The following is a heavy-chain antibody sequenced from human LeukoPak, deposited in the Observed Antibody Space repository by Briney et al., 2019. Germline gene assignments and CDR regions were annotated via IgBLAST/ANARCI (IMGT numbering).Heavy chain of an antibody. V-gene: IGHV4-61*05. Sequence: SETLSLTCTVSGGSISSSSYYWGWIRQPPGKGLEWIGYIYYSGSTNYNPSLKSRVTISVDTSKNQFSLKLSSVTAADTAVYYCARAHYDFWSGWGLNWFDPWGQGTLVTVSS. CDR3: ARAHYDFWSGWGLNWFDP. CDR1: GGSISSSSYY. D-gene: IGHD3-3*01. J-gene: IGHJ5*02. CDR2: IYYSGST.